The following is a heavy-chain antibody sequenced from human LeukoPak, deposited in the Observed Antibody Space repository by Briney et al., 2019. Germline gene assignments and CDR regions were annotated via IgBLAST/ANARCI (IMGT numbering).Heavy chain of an antibody. J-gene: IGHJ6*03. CDR1: GGSISSSSYY. D-gene: IGHD4-11*01. CDR2: ICYSGST. Sequence: SETLSLTCTVSGGSISSSSYYWGWIRQPPGQGLEWIGSICYSGSTYYNPSLKSRVTISVDTSKNQFSLKLTSVTAADTAVYYCARIPPATRVTMVGNYYYYMDVWGKGTTVTVSS. V-gene: IGHV4-39*07. CDR3: ARIPPATRVTMVGNYYYYMDV.